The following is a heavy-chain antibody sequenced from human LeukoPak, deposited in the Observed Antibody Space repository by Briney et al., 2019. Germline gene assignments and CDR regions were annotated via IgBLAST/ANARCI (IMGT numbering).Heavy chain of an antibody. CDR1: GGSISSGDYY. CDR3: ARVQDPLVRGWFDP. V-gene: IGHV4-30-4*01. D-gene: IGHD6-6*01. J-gene: IGHJ5*02. Sequence: SETLSLTCTVSGGSISSGDYYWSWIRQPPGKGLEWIGYISYSGSTYYNPSLKSRVTMSVDTSKNQFSLKLSSVTAADTAVYYCARVQDPLVRGWFDPWGQGTLVTVSS. CDR2: ISYSGST.